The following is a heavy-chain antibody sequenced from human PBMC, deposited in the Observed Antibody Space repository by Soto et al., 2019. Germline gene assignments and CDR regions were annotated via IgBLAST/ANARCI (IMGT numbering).Heavy chain of an antibody. Sequence: PSETLSLTCTVSGGSISSYYWSWIRQPPGKGLEWIGYIYYSGSTNYNPSLKSRVTISVDTSKNQFSLKLSSVTAADTAVYYCARGGNYYDSRPGVYFDYSGQGTLVTVSS. J-gene: IGHJ4*02. V-gene: IGHV4-59*01. CDR3: ARGGNYYDSRPGVYFDY. CDR2: IYYSGST. CDR1: GGSISSYY. D-gene: IGHD3-22*01.